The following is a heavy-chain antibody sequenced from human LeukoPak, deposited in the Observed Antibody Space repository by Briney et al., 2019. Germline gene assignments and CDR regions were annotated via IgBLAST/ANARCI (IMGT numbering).Heavy chain of an antibody. D-gene: IGHD3-10*01. V-gene: IGHV4-61*10. CDR1: GGSISSGSYS. J-gene: IGHJ5*02. Sequence: TLSLTCTVSGGSISSGSYSWSWIRQPAGTGLEWIGYIYYSGSTNYNPSLKSRVTISVDTAKNQFSLKLSSVTAADTAVYYCARVDGSGYILNWFDPWGQGTLVTVSS. CDR2: IYYSGST. CDR3: ARVDGSGYILNWFDP.